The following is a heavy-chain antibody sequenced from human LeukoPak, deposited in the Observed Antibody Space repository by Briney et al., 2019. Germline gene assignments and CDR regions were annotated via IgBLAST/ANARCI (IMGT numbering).Heavy chain of an antibody. CDR2: IHPGDSDT. CDR1: GYIFHNYW. V-gene: IGHV5-51*01. CDR3: ARVVVVTATHWYFDL. D-gene: IGHD2-21*02. Sequence: GESLKIFCDASGYIFHNYWIGWVRQLPGKGLDWMGLIHPGDSDTRYSPSFHGQVTISVDKSITTAYLQRSSLQDSDTAIYFCARVVVVTATHWYFDLWGRGSLVTVFS. J-gene: IGHJ2*01.